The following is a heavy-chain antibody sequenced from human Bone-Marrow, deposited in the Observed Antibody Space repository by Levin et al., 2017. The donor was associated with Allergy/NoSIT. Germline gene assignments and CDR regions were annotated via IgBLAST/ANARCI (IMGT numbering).Heavy chain of an antibody. D-gene: IGHD1-26*01. J-gene: IGHJ3*02. Sequence: GGSLRLSCAASGFTIDDYGMSWVRQVPGKGLEWVAGIHRNGGSTGYAASVKGRFTISRDKVKNSLYLQMNGLRAEDTALYHCGRGLGGSYPDAFDIWGPGTMVTVSS. CDR2: IHRNGGST. CDR1: GFTIDDYG. V-gene: IGHV3-20*01. CDR3: GRGLGGSYPDAFDI.